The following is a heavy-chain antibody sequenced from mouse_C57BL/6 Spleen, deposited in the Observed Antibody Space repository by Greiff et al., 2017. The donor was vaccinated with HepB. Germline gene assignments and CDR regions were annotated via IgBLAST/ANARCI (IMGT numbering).Heavy chain of an antibody. CDR2: INYDGSST. CDR3: ARDCYGSGYFDV. CDR1: GFTFSDYY. J-gene: IGHJ1*03. V-gene: IGHV5-16*01. D-gene: IGHD1-1*01. Sequence: EVQVVESEGGLVQPGSSMKLSCTASGFTFSDYYMAWVRQVPEKGLEWVANINYDGSSTYYLDSLKSRFIISRDNAKNILYLQMSSLKSEDTATYYCARDCYGSGYFDVWGTGTTVTVSS.